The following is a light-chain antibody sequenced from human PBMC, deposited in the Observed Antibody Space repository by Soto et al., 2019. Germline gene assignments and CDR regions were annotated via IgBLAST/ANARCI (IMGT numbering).Light chain of an antibody. J-gene: IGLJ3*02. CDR1: SSDVGGYKY. Sequence: QSALAQPASLSGSPGQSITISCTGTSSDVGGYKYVSWYQQHPGKAPKLMIYEVSNRPSGVSNRFSGSKSGNTASLTISGLQAEDEADYYCSSYTSSSTGVFGGGTKLTVL. V-gene: IGLV2-14*01. CDR2: EVS. CDR3: SSYTSSSTGV.